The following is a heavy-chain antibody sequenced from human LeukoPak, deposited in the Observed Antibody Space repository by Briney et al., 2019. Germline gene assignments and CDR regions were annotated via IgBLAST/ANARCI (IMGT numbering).Heavy chain of an antibody. CDR3: ARVSISGGGVDY. D-gene: IGHD3-16*01. CDR1: GFTFSDYT. V-gene: IGHV3-21*01. Sequence: GGPLRLSCAASGFTFSDYTMTWVRQAPGKGLEWVSYISTSSSYIYYADSLQGRFTVSRDNIEHSLFLQMNSLIAEDTAVYYCARVSISGGGVDYWGQGTLVTVPS. J-gene: IGHJ4*02. CDR2: ISTSSSYI.